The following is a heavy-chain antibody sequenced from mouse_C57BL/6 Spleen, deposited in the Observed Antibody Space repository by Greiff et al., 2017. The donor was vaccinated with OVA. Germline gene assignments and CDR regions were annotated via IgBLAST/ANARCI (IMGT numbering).Heavy chain of an antibody. J-gene: IGHJ4*01. CDR2: IDPNSGGT. CDR1: GYTFTSYW. V-gene: IGHV1-72*01. Sequence: QVQLQQPGAELVKPGASVKLSCKASGYTFTSYWMHWVKQRPGRGLEWIGRIDPNSGGTKYNEKFKSKATLTVDKPSSTAYMQLSILTSEDSAVYYCARDGFGIYYYAMDYWGQGTSVTVSS. D-gene: IGHD2-3*01. CDR3: ARDGFGIYYYAMDY.